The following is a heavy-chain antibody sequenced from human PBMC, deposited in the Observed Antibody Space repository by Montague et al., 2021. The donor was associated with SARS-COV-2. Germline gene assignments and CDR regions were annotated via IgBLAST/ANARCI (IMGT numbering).Heavy chain of an antibody. CDR3: ARATEWRGYYYYYMDV. D-gene: IGHD3-3*01. J-gene: IGHJ6*03. V-gene: IGHV6-1*01. CDR2: TYYRSRWFN. CDR1: GDSVSSNSAA. Sequence: CAISGDSVSSNSAAWNWIRQSPSRGLEWLGRTYYRSRWFNDYAVSIRSRITINPDTSKNQFSLQLNSVTPEGTAVYYCARATEWRGYYYYYMDVWGKGTTVTVSS.